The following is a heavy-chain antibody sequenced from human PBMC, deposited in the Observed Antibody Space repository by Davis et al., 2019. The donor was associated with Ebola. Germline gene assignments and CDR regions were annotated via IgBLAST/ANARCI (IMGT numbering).Heavy chain of an antibody. CDR1: GGSISSGGYS. CDR2: IYHSGST. J-gene: IGHJ4*02. D-gene: IGHD3-10*01. V-gene: IGHV4-30-2*01. CDR3: ARGKGDTGGYFDY. Sequence: SETLSLTCAVSGGSISSGGYSWSWIRQPPGKGLEWIGYIYHSGSTYYNPSLKSRVTISLDRSKNQFSLKLSSVTAADTAVYYCARGKGDTGGYFDYWGQGTLVTVSS.